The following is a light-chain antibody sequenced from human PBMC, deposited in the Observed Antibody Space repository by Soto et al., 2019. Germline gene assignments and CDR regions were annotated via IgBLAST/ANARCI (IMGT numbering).Light chain of an antibody. CDR1: QSMSSY. Sequence: DIQMTQSPSSLSASVGDRVTITCRASQSMSSYLNWYQQKPGKAPKLLIYAASSLKSGVPSRFSGSGSGTDFTLTISSLQPEDFATYYCQQSYSTLALTFGGGTKVEIK. V-gene: IGKV1-39*01. CDR3: QQSYSTLALT. J-gene: IGKJ4*01. CDR2: AAS.